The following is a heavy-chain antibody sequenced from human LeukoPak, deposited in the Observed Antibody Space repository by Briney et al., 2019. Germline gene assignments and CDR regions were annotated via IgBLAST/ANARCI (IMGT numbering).Heavy chain of an antibody. CDR2: IRQDGSEK. CDR3: ATDGTAAGLYFDL. CDR1: GFTFTDYW. D-gene: IGHD6-13*01. Sequence: TGGSLRLXCEVSGFTFTDYWMNWGRQAPGKGPEWVASIRQDGSEKTYVDSVKGRFTISRDNTKNSLSLQLNGLRAEDTAVYYCATDGTAAGLYFDLWGQGTLVTVSS. V-gene: IGHV3-7*04. J-gene: IGHJ4*01.